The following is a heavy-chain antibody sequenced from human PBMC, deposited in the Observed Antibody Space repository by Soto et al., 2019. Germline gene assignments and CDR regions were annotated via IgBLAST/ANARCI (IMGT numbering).Heavy chain of an antibody. CDR3: ARDRLANWFYP. CDR2: IYYSGST. Sequence: QVQLQESGPGLVKPSETLSLTCTVSGGSISSYYWSWIRQPPGKGLEWLGYIYYSGSTNYNPSLKSRVTISVDTSKNQFSLKLSSVTAADTAVYYGARDRLANWFYPWGQGTLVTVSS. J-gene: IGHJ5*02. V-gene: IGHV4-59*01. D-gene: IGHD3-9*01. CDR1: GGSISSYY.